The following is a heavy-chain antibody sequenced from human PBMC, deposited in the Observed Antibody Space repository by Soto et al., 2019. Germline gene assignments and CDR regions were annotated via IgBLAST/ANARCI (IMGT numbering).Heavy chain of an antibody. J-gene: IGHJ1*01. D-gene: IGHD3-16*01. CDR1: GGLFSSYA. Sequence: QEQLVQSVAEVKKPGSSVKVSCKDSGGLFSSYAISWVRQAPGQGLEWMGGIIPVFGTPFYAQKFQGRVTITADESTNTAYMELSSLRSEDTAMYYCARGDSPYVWFNEFWGQGSLVTVSS. CDR2: IIPVFGTP. V-gene: IGHV1-69*01. CDR3: ARGDSPYVWFNEF.